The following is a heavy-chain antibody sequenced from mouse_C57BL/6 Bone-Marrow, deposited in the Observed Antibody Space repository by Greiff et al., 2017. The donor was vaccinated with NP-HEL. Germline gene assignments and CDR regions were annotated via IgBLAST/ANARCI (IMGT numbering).Heavy chain of an antibody. D-gene: IGHD2-1*01. CDR2: ISDGGSYT. CDR3: AREEGYGNYGDYAMDY. CDR1: GFTFSSYA. J-gene: IGHJ4*01. V-gene: IGHV5-4*01. Sequence: EVQLVESGGGLVKPGGSLKLSCAASGFTFSSYAMSWVRQTPEKRLEWVATISDGGSYTYYPDNVKGRFTISRDNAKNNLYLQMSHLKSEDTAMYYCAREEGYGNYGDYAMDYWGQGTSVTVSS.